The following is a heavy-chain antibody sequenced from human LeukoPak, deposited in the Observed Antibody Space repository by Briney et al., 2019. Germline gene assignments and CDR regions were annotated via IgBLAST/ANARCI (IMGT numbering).Heavy chain of an antibody. J-gene: IGHJ6*02. Sequence: GGSLRLSCAASGFTFSSYAMSWVRQAPGKGLEWVSTISGSGNGTYYADSVKGRFTISRDNSKNTLYLQMNSLRAEDTAVYYCAKDRPTLRAPGYYYYYQYAMDVWGQGNTVTVSS. V-gene: IGHV3-23*01. CDR3: AKDRPTLRAPGYYYYYQYAMDV. CDR2: ISGSGNGT. D-gene: IGHD4-17*01. CDR1: GFTFSSYA.